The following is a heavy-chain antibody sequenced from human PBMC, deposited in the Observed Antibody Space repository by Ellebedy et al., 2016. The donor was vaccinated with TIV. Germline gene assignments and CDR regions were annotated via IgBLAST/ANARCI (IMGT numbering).Heavy chain of an antibody. J-gene: IGHJ6*02. CDR3: ARGRLQHYYHNMDV. V-gene: IGHV3-11*04. CDR2: ISSSGWTI. Sequence: GESLKISCAASGFTFSDYYMSWVRQAPGKGLEWISYISSSGWTIYYADFLRGRFTISRDNAKKSLYLQINTLRAEDTAVYYCARGRLQHYYHNMDVWGQGTTGTVSS. CDR1: GFTFSDYY. D-gene: IGHD5-24*01.